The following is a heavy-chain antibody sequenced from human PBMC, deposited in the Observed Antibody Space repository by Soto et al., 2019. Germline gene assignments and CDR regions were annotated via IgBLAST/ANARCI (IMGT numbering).Heavy chain of an antibody. J-gene: IGHJ5*02. Sequence: SETLSLTCTVSGVAISTYYWTWIRQPAGKGLEWIGRIYSSGSTKYNPSLQSRVTMSLDTSNNQFSLRLTSVTAADTAVYYCARGQRFSDWFDPWGQGTLVTVSS. D-gene: IGHD3-3*01. V-gene: IGHV4-4*07. CDR3: ARGQRFSDWFDP. CDR2: IYSSGST. CDR1: GVAISTYY.